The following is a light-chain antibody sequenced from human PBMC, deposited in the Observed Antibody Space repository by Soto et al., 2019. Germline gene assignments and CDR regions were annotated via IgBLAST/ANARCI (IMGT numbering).Light chain of an antibody. V-gene: IGLV4-69*01. CDR2: LNSDGRH. Sequence: QSVLTQSPSASASLGASVKLTCTLSSGHSSYAIAWHQQQPEKGPRTLMKLNSDGRHTKGDGIPDRFSGSSSGAERYLTISRLQSEDEADYYCQTWVTGTWVFGGGTKLTVL. CDR3: QTWVTGTWV. J-gene: IGLJ3*02. CDR1: SGHSSYA.